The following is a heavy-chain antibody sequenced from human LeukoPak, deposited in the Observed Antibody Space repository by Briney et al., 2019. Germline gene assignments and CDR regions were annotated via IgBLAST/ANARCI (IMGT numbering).Heavy chain of an antibody. J-gene: IGHJ6*03. CDR2: ISSSSSTI. CDR1: GLTFSSYS. CDR3: ARRGTTGYYYMDV. Sequence: PGGSLRLSCAASGLTFSSYSMNWVRQAPGKGLEWVSYISSSSSTIYYADSVKGRFTISRDNAKNSLYLQMNSLRAEDTAVYYCARRGTTGYYYMDVWGKGTTVTVSS. V-gene: IGHV3-48*01. D-gene: IGHD1-7*01.